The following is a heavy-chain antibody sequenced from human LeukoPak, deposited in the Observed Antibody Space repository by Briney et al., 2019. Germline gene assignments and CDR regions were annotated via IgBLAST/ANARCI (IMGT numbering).Heavy chain of an antibody. Sequence: GSSVKVSCKASGGTFSSYAISWVRQAPGQGLEWMGGIIPIFGTANYAQKFQGRVTITTDESTSTAYMELSSLRSEDTAVYYCARVLMGYSSGWYYFDYWGQGTLVTVSS. D-gene: IGHD6-19*01. CDR2: IIPIFGTA. V-gene: IGHV1-69*05. CDR1: GGTFSSYA. CDR3: ARVLMGYSSGWYYFDY. J-gene: IGHJ4*02.